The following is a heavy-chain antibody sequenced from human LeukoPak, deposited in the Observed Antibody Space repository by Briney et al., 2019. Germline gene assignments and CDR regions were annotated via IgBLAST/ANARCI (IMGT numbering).Heavy chain of an antibody. D-gene: IGHD1-26*01. J-gene: IGHJ4*02. CDR3: AKDRSGSYYYFDY. CDR2: ISGSGGST. Sequence: PGGSLRLSCAASGFTFSSYAMSWVRQAPGKGLEWVSAISGSGGSTYYADPVKGRFTISRDNSKNTLYLQMNSLRAEDTAVYYCAKDRSGSYYYFDYWGQGTLVTVSS. V-gene: IGHV3-23*01. CDR1: GFTFSSYA.